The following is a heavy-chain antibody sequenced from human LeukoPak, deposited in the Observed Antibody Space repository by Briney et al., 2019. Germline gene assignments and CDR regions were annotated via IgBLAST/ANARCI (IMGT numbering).Heavy chain of an antibody. Sequence: GGSLRLSCAASGFTFSSAWMSWVRQAPGKGLEWVGRIKSKTDGGATDYAAAVKGRFTISRDDSKDTLYLQMTSLKTEDTAVYYCTTDLRWELIPLDYWGQGTLVTVSS. CDR2: IKSKTDGGAT. J-gene: IGHJ4*02. D-gene: IGHD1-26*01. CDR3: TTDLRWELIPLDY. V-gene: IGHV3-15*01. CDR1: GFTFSSAW.